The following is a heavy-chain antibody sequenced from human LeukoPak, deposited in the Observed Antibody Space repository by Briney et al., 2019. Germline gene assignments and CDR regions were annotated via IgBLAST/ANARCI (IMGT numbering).Heavy chain of an antibody. J-gene: IGHJ4*02. D-gene: IGHD4-17*01. CDR3: AGGSRNYGDYYFDY. Sequence: SETLSLTCTVSGGSISSYYWSWIRQPPGKGLEWIGHIYYSGSTNYNPSLKSRVTISVDTSKNQFSLKLSSVTAADTAVYYCAGGSRNYGDYYFDYWGQGTLVTVSS. V-gene: IGHV4-59*01. CDR1: GGSISSYY. CDR2: IYYSGST.